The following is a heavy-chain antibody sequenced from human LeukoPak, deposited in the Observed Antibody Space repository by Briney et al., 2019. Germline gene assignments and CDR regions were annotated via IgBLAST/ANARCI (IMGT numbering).Heavy chain of an antibody. J-gene: IGHJ4*02. CDR3: ARGQGLTGTTFSDY. D-gene: IGHD1-7*01. CDR2: INPNSGGT. V-gene: IGHV1-2*04. CDR1: GYTFTGYY. Sequence: ASVNVSCKASGYTFTGYYMHWVRQAPGQGLEWMGWINPNSGGTNYAQKFQGWVTMTRDTSISTAYMELSRLRSDDTAVYYCARGQGLTGTTFSDYWGQGTLVTVSS.